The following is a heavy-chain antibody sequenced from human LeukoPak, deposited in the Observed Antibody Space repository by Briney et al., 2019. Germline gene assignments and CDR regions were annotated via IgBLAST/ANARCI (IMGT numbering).Heavy chain of an antibody. Sequence: PGGSLRLSCAASGFTFSSYAMSWVRQAPGKGPEWVSAISGSGGSTYYADSVKGRFTISRDNSKNTLYLQMNSLRAEDTAVYYCAKGLRYFDWLLLGYFDYWGQGTLVTVSS. D-gene: IGHD3-9*01. V-gene: IGHV3-23*01. CDR1: GFTFSSYA. CDR2: ISGSGGST. CDR3: AKGLRYFDWLLLGYFDY. J-gene: IGHJ4*02.